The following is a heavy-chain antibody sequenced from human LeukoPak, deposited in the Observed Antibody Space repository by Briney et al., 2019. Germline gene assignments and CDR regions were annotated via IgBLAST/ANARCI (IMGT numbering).Heavy chain of an antibody. J-gene: IGHJ4*02. Sequence: GGSLRLTCAASGFTFDDYAMHWVRQAPGKGLEWVSGISWNSGSIGYADSVKGRFTISRDNAKNSLYLQMNSLRAEDTALYYCAKDMGIVVVPVGFDYWGQGTLVTVSS. CDR3: AKDMGIVVVPVGFDY. V-gene: IGHV3-9*01. CDR1: GFTFDDYA. D-gene: IGHD3-22*01. CDR2: ISWNSGSI.